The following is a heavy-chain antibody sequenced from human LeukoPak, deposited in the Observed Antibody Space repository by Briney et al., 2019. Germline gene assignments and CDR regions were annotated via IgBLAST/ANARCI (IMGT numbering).Heavy chain of an antibody. Sequence: SETLSLTCTVSGDSLSRSSWSWIRQSPGGGLEWIGYMFYGGTTNHNPSLKGRVTMSMVTSKDQFSLSLSSVTAADTAVYYCARGGFNGYGHWGQGTLVTVSS. CDR1: GDSLSRSS. D-gene: IGHD5-12*01. J-gene: IGHJ4*02. CDR2: MFYGGTT. CDR3: ARGGFNGYGH. V-gene: IGHV4-59*12.